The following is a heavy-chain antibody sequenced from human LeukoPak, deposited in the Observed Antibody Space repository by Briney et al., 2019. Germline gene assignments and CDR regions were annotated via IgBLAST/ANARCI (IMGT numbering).Heavy chain of an antibody. J-gene: IGHJ5*02. Sequence: GESLRLSCATSGFTLSGYSMNWVRQAPGKGLEWVSSISSSSSYIYYADSMKGRITISRDNARNSLYLEMNSLRADDTAVYYCARGSTSYGNWFDPWGQGTLVTVSS. CDR3: ARGSTSYGNWFDP. CDR2: ISSSSSYI. D-gene: IGHD3-10*01. CDR1: GFTLSGYS. V-gene: IGHV3-21*01.